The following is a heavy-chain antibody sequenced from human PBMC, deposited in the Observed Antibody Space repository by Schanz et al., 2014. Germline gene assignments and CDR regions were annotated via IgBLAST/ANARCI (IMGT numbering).Heavy chain of an antibody. CDR2: MSYDGSIK. Sequence: VRLVESGGGLVQPGGSLRLSCEASGFDFNSYSMNWVRQAPGKGLEWVAAMSYDGSIKYYGDSVKGRFTVSRDNARNSLYLHMNTLGAEDTAVYYCARDGDRFYHNYYMDVWGKGTTVTVSS. J-gene: IGHJ6*03. CDR3: ARDGDRFYHNYYMDV. V-gene: IGHV3-33*08. D-gene: IGHD4-17*01. CDR1: GFDFNSYS.